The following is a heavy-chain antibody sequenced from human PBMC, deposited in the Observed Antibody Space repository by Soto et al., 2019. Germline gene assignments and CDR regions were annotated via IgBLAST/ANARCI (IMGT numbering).Heavy chain of an antibody. CDR3: ARDGYYHDYYYGMDV. CDR1: GFTFSSYG. Sequence: PGGSLRLSCAASGFTFSSYGMHWVRQAPGKGLEWVAVIWYDGSNKYYADSVKGRFTISRDNSKNTLYLQMNSLRAEDTAVYYCARDGYYHDYYYGMDVWGQGTRVTVSS. J-gene: IGHJ6*02. V-gene: IGHV3-33*01. CDR2: IWYDGSNK. D-gene: IGHD1-26*01.